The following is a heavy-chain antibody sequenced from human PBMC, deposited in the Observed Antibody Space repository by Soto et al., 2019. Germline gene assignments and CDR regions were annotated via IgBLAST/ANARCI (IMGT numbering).Heavy chain of an antibody. V-gene: IGHV1-69*08. CDR3: AREGGSYYTAFDI. J-gene: IGHJ3*02. D-gene: IGHD1-26*01. Sequence: QVQLVQSGAEVKKPGSSVKVSCKASGGTFSSYTISWVRQAPGQGLEWMGRIIPILGIENYAQKFQGRVTITADKSTSTAYMELSSLRSEDAAGYYCAREGGSYYTAFDIWGQGTMVTVSS. CDR1: GGTFSSYT. CDR2: IIPILGIE.